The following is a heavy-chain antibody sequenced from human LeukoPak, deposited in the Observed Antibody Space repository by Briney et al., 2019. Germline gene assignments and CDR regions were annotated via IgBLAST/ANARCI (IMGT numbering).Heavy chain of an antibody. D-gene: IGHD2-2*02. V-gene: IGHV3-7*01. CDR1: GFPFSNYW. CDR3: SRGRYCSSTSCYTDDAFDI. CDR2: IKQDGSEK. J-gene: IGHJ3*02. Sequence: PGGSLRLSCTASGFPFSNYWMSWVRQAPGKGLEWVANIKQDGSEKYYVDSVKGRFTISRDNAKNSLYLQMNSLRAEDTAVYYCSRGRYCSSTSCYTDDAFDIWGQGTMVTVSS.